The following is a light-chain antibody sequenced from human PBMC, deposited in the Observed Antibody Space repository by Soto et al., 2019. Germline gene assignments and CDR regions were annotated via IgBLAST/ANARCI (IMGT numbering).Light chain of an antibody. CDR2: GAS. J-gene: IGKJ5*01. V-gene: IGKV1-16*01. Sequence: DIQMTQSPSSLSASVGDRVTITCRASQGISNYLVWLQQKPGKAPKSLIYGASSLHSGVPTRFSGSGSETHFNLTTSGLQRDGFAIYYCQHYDGYPQTVGQGTRLEIK. CDR3: QHYDGYPQT. CDR1: QGISNY.